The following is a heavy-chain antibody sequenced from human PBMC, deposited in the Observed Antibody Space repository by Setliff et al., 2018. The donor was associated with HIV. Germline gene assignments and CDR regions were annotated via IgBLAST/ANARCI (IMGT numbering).Heavy chain of an antibody. CDR1: GGSIISGDYY. Sequence: KTSETLSLTCTVSGGSIISGDYYWAWIRQAPGKGLEWIGSVYDRGDTWYNPSLQSRATISLDMSKNLFSLKLTSVNAADAAVYYCSRRLYDALSALVGYYYYEDVWGNGTTVTVSS. V-gene: IGHV4-39*01. CDR3: SRRLYDALSALVGYYYYEDV. CDR2: VYDRGDT. J-gene: IGHJ6*04. D-gene: IGHD3-16*01.